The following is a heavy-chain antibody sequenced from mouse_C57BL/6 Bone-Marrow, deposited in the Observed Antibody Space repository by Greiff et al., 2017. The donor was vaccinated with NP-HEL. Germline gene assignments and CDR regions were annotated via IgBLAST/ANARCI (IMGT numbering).Heavy chain of an antibody. J-gene: IGHJ4*01. CDR3: ARQGGDYLYYYAMDY. CDR2: ISNGGGSN. Sequence: EVHLVESGGGLVQPGGSLKLSCAASGFTFSDYYMYWVRQTPEKRLEWVAYISNGGGSNYYPDTVKGRFTISRDNAKNTLYLQMSRLKSEDTAMYYCARQGGDYLYYYAMDYWGQGTSVTVSS. CDR1: GFTFSDYY. V-gene: IGHV5-12*01. D-gene: IGHD2-4*01.